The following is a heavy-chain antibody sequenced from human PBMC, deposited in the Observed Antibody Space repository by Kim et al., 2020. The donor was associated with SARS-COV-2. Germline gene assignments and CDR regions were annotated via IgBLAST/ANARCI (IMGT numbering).Heavy chain of an antibody. CDR1: GFTFSSYS. D-gene: IGHD3-9*01. CDR2: ISSSSSYI. CDR3: ARDVLWYDILTGYPPANYYYYGMDV. J-gene: IGHJ6*02. V-gene: IGHV3-21*01. Sequence: GGSLRLSCAASGFTFSSYSMNWVRQAPGKGLEWVSSISSSSSYIYYADSVKGRFTISRDNAKNSLYLQMNSLRAEDTAVYYCARDVLWYDILTGYPPANYYYYGMDVWGQGTTVTVSS.